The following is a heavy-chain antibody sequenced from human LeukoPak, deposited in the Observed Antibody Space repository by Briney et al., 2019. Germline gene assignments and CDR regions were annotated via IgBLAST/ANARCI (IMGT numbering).Heavy chain of an antibody. CDR3: ARDRRGYCSSTSCYRALAY. D-gene: IGHD2-2*01. Sequence: GASVKVSCKASGYTFTSYGISWVRQAPGQGLEWMGWISAYNGNTNYAQKLQGRVTMTTDTSTSTAYMELRSLRSDDTAVYYCARDRRGYCSSTSCYRALAYWGQGTLVTVSS. V-gene: IGHV1-18*01. J-gene: IGHJ4*02. CDR2: ISAYNGNT. CDR1: GYTFTSYG.